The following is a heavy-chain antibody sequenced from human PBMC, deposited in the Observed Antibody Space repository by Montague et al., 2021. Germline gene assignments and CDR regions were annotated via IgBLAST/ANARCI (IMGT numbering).Heavy chain of an antibody. CDR2: ISVGGTT. CDR3: ATVFILTGYTWDH. V-gene: IGHV4-4*02. D-gene: IGHD3-9*01. CDR1: GVSISNTYW. J-gene: IGHJ4*02. Sequence: SETLSLTCAVSGVSISNTYWWTWVRQSPGKGLEWIGEISVGGTTNYNSSFKSRVTMSIDRSKNHFSLSLTSVIAADTAVYYCATVFILTGYTWDHWGQGTLVTVSS.